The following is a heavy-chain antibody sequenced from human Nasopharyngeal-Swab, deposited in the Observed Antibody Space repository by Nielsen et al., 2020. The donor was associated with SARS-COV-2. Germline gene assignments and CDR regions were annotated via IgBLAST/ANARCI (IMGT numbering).Heavy chain of an antibody. D-gene: IGHD5-18*01. CDR2: ISAYNGNT. V-gene: IGHV1-18*01. J-gene: IGHJ4*02. Sequence: ASVKVSCKASGYTFTSYGISWVRQAPGQGLEWMGWISAYNGNTNYAQKLQGRVTMTTDTSTSTAYMELRSLRADDTAVYYCAKEGHSYGSDVIDYWGQGTLVTVSS. CDR3: AKEGHSYGSDVIDY. CDR1: GYTFTSYG.